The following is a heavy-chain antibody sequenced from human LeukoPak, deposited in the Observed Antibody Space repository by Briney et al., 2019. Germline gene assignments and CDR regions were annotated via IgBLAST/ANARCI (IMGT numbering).Heavy chain of an antibody. J-gene: IGHJ4*02. CDR3: ARDRSGWSDFDY. CDR2: IYSDGYT. Sequence: WGSLRLSCAASGFTVSSNYMSWVRQAPGKGLEWVSVIYSDGYTYYADSVKGRFTVSRDNSKNTLYLQMNNLRAEGTAVYYCARDRSGWSDFDYWGQGTLVTVSS. D-gene: IGHD6-19*01. CDR1: GFTVSSNY. V-gene: IGHV3-53*01.